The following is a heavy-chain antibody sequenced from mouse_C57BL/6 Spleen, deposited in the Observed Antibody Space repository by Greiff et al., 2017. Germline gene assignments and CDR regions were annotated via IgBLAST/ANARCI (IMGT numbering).Heavy chain of an antibody. V-gene: IGHV1-82*01. CDR3: YRSRIYYGNYCVDY. D-gene: IGHD2-1*01. CDR2: IYPGDGDT. CDR1: GYAFSSSW. J-gene: IGHJ4*01. Sequence: QVQLQQSGPELVKPGASVKISCKASGYAFSSSWMNWVKQRPGKGLEWIGRIYPGDGDTNYNGKFKGKATLTVDKSSTTAYMQLSSLTSADSAVYVCYRSRIYYGNYCVDYWGQGTSVTVSS.